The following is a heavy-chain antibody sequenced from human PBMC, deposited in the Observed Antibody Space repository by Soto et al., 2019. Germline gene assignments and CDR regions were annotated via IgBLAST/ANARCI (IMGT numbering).Heavy chain of an antibody. Sequence: QVQLVQSGAEVKKPGASVKVSCKASGYTFTSYDINWVRQATGQGLEWMGWMNLNSGNTGYAQKFQGRVTMTRNTSISTAYMALSSLRSEDTAVYYWAREYSSRWRFDDWGQGPLATVSS. CDR1: GYTFTSYD. CDR3: AREYSSRWRFDD. D-gene: IGHD6-13*01. CDR2: MNLNSGNT. V-gene: IGHV1-8*01. J-gene: IGHJ4*02.